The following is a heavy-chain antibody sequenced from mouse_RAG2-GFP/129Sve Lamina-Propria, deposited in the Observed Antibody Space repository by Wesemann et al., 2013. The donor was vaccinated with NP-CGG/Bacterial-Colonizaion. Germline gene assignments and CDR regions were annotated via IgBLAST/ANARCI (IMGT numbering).Heavy chain of an antibody. CDR2: IRLKSDNYAT. J-gene: IGHJ1*03. CDR3: TDPNWDFDV. CDR1: GIDFSRYW. Sequence: EVKLLQSGGGLVQPGGSLKLSCAASGIDFSRYWMSWVRRAPEKGLEWVAQIRLKSDNYATHYAESVKGRFTISRDDSKSSVYLQMNNLRAEDTGIYYCTDPNWDFDVWGTGTTVTVSS. V-gene: IGHV6-3*01.